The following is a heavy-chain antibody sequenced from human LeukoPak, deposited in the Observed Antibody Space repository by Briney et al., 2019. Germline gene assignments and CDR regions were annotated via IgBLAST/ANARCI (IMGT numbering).Heavy chain of an antibody. CDR2: ISWNSGSI. CDR1: GFTFDDYA. CDR3: AKGRQLAAFDY. D-gene: IGHD6-13*01. J-gene: IGHJ4*02. V-gene: IGHV3-9*01. Sequence: GRSLRLSCAASGFTFDDYAMHWVRQAPGKGLEWVSGISWNSGSIGYADSVKGRFTISRDNAKNSLYPQMNSLRAEDTALYYCAKGRQLAAFDYWGQGTLVTVSS.